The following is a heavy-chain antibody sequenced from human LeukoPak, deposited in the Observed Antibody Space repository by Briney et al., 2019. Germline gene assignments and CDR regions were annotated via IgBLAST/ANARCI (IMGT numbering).Heavy chain of an antibody. CDR2: IWYDGSNK. D-gene: IGHD6-13*01. CDR3: ARDSYSSSWYYYYYGMDV. J-gene: IGHJ6*02. V-gene: IGHV3-33*08. CDR1: GFTFSSYA. Sequence: GGSLRLSCAASGFTFSSYAMSWVRQAPGKGLEWVAVIWYDGSNKYYADSVKGRFTISRDNSKNTLYLQMNSLRAEDTAVYYCARDSYSSSWYYYYYGMDVWGQGTTVTVSS.